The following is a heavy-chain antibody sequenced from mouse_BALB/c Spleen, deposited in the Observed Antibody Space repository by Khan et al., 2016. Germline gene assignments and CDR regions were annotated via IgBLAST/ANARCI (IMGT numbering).Heavy chain of an antibody. D-gene: IGHD1-1*01. CDR3: ARPDDGSSRGFAY. V-gene: IGHV9-3-1*01. CDR1: GYTFTNYG. CDR2: INTYTGEP. Sequence: QIQLVQSGPELKKPGETVRISCKASGYTFTNYGMNWVKQAPGKGLKWMGWINTYTGEPTYADDFKGRFAFSLETSASTAYLQINNLKNADTATYFCARPDDGSSRGFAYWGQGTLVTVSA. J-gene: IGHJ3*01.